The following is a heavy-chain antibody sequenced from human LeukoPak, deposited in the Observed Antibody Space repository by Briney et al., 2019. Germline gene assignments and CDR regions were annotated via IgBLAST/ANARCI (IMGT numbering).Heavy chain of an antibody. CDR1: GLTFSTSG. CDR2: IYTGGTT. D-gene: IGHD1-20*01. J-gene: IGHJ5*02. V-gene: IGHV3-53*01. Sequence: GGSLRLSCTASGLTFSTSGFNWVRQAPGKGLEWVSLIYTGGTTYYADSVKGRFTISRDNSENTLYLQMNSLRAEDTAVYYCARGITGSNNWFDPWGQGTLVTVSS. CDR3: ARGITGSNNWFDP.